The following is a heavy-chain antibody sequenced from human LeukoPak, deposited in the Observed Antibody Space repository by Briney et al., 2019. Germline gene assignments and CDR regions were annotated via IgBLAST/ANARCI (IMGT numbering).Heavy chain of an antibody. V-gene: IGHV3-23*01. Sequence: RRAPGKGLEWVSHVRPGDGPTTYAESVKGRFTISRDNSKNTVSLQMNSLRVEDTAVWQIDFWGQGTMVTVSS. J-gene: IGHJ4*02. CDR3: DF. CDR2: VRPGDGPT.